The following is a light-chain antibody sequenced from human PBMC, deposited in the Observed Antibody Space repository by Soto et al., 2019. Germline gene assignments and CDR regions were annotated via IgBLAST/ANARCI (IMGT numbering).Light chain of an antibody. J-gene: IGLJ1*01. Sequence: QSVLTQPPSASGSPGQSVTISCTGTSSDVGGYDYVSWYQQHPGKAPKLMIYEVTKRPSGVPDRFSGSKSGNTASLTVSGLQAEDEADYYCCSYEGSNNFVFGTGTKVTVL. CDR1: SSDVGGYDY. CDR3: CSYEGSNNFV. CDR2: EVT. V-gene: IGLV2-8*01.